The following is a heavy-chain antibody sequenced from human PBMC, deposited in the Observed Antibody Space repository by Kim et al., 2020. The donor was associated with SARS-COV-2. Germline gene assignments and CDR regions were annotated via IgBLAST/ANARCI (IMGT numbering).Heavy chain of an antibody. CDR2: IKEDGRVR. CDR3: ARDGILSYTSSWDY. Sequence: GGSLRLSCAASGFTFRSYWMSWVRQAPGKGLQWVANIKEDGRVRQYVDSVKGRFTISGDNAKNSLFLQMSSLRADDTAVYYCARDGILSYTSSWDYWGQGSLVTVSS. CDR1: GFTFRSYW. J-gene: IGHJ4*02. D-gene: IGHD6-13*01. V-gene: IGHV3-7*03.